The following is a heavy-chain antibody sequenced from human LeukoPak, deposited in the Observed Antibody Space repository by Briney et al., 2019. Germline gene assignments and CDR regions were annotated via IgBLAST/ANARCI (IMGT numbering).Heavy chain of an antibody. CDR1: GFTFSSYW. CDR2: IKQDGSEK. CDR3: AKDWYDLDDFWSGYPDYYYYYYMDV. J-gene: IGHJ6*03. D-gene: IGHD3-3*01. Sequence: GGSLRLSCAASGFTFSSYWMSWVRQAPGKGLEWVASIKQDGSEKYYVDSVKGRFTISRDNAKNSLYLQMNSLRAEDTAVYYCAKDWYDLDDFWSGYPDYYYYYYMDVWGKGTTVTVSS. V-gene: IGHV3-7*01.